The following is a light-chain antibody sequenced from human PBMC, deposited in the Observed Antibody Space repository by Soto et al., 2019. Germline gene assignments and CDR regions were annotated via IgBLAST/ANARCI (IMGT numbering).Light chain of an antibody. Sequence: DIVMTQSPDSLAVSLGERATINRKPSQSIFYSSNNKNYLAWYQQKPGQPPKLLIYWASTRESGVPDRFSGSGSETDFTLTISSLQAEDVAIYYCQQYYSSPTWTFGQGTKVDIK. J-gene: IGKJ1*01. CDR1: QSIFYSSNNKNY. CDR3: QQYYSSPTWT. CDR2: WAS. V-gene: IGKV4-1*01.